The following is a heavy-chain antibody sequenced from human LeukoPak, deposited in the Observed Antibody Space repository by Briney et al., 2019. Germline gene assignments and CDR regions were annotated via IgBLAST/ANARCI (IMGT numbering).Heavy chain of an antibody. CDR3: ARDAADRGGYYRI. CDR2: ISAYNGNT. CDR1: GYTFTSYG. V-gene: IGHV1-18*01. Sequence: ASVKVSCKASGYTFTSYGISWVRQAPGQGLGWMGWISAYNGNTNYAQSLQGRVTMTTDTSTTTAYMELRSLISDDTAVYYCARDAADRGGYYRIWGQGTLVTVSS. J-gene: IGHJ4*02. D-gene: IGHD3-22*01.